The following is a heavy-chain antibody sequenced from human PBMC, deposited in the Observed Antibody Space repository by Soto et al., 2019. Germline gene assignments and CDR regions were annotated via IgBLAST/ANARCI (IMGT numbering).Heavy chain of an antibody. D-gene: IGHD3-10*01. J-gene: IGHJ4*02. V-gene: IGHV1-18*01. Sequence: QVQLVQSGAEVKKPGASVKVSCKASGYTFTYYGVTWVRQAPGQGLEWMGWISAYNGHTNYAQNLQGRVTMTTDTPTNTAYMELRSLRSDDTAVYYCARDYGSGSFRFDYWGQGTLVTVSS. CDR3: ARDYGSGSFRFDY. CDR1: GYTFTYYG. CDR2: ISAYNGHT.